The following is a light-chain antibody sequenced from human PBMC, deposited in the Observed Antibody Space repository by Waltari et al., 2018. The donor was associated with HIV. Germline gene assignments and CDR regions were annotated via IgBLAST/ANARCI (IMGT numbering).Light chain of an antibody. CDR1: QGISSG. J-gene: IGKJ5*01. CDR3: QQADSFPIT. CDR2: AAS. Sequence: DIHLTQSPSSVSASVGDRVTITCRASQGISSGLAWYQQKPCKAPNLLIYAASTLQSGVPSRVSGSISGTDFTLTSNSLQPEDFATYYCQQADSFPITFGQGTRLDLK. V-gene: IGKV1D-12*01.